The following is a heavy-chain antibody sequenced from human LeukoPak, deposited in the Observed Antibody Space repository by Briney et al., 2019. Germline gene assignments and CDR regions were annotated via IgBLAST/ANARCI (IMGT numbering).Heavy chain of an antibody. CDR3: VKGIVVVTARAFDY. V-gene: IGHV3-64D*06. Sequence: PGGSLRLSCSASGFTLSRYAMQWVPDSPGKGVEYVSAISSNGGSTYYADSVKGRFTISRDNSKNTLYLQMSSLRPEDTAVYYCVKGIVVVTARAFDYWGQGTLVTVSS. CDR1: GFTLSRYA. CDR2: ISSNGGST. J-gene: IGHJ4*02. D-gene: IGHD2-21*02.